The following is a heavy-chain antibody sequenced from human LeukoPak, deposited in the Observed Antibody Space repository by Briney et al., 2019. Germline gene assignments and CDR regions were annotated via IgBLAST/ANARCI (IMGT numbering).Heavy chain of an antibody. CDR2: INHSGST. D-gene: IGHD2-2*01. CDR1: GGSFSGYY. CDR3: ARGRRYQLLWSVFDY. J-gene: IGHJ4*02. Sequence: SETLSLTCAVYGGSFSGYYWSWIRQPPGKGLEWIGEINHSGSTNYNPSLKSRVTMSVDTSKNQFSLKLSSVTAADTAVYYCARGRRYQLLWSVFDYWGQGTLVTVSS. V-gene: IGHV4-34*01.